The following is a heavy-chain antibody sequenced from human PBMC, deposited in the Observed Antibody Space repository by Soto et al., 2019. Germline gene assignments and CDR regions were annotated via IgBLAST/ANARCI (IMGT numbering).Heavy chain of an antibody. CDR2: IYYSGST. V-gene: IGHV4-59*08. CDR3: ASNLISVAGREDYCDLCYYMEV. D-gene: IGHD6-19*01. Sequence: WIRKPPGKGLKWIGYIYYSGSTQYNPSLKSRVSMSADTSKNQFSLKLSSVTAADTAVYYCASNLISVAGREDYCDLCYYMEVLRKRTTVTVSS. J-gene: IGHJ6*03.